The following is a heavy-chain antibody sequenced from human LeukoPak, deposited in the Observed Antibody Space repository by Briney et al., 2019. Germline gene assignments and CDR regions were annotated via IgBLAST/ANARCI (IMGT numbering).Heavy chain of an antibody. CDR3: ARRPGN. Sequence: GGSLRLSCVASGFAVGSNYMSWVRQAPGKGLEWVSLIYSGGAIRYADSVKGRFTISRDSSKNTLFLQMNDLTVEDTARYYCARRPGNWGQGILVTV. CDR2: IYSGGAI. J-gene: IGHJ4*02. CDR1: GFAVGSNY. V-gene: IGHV3-53*01. D-gene: IGHD1-14*01.